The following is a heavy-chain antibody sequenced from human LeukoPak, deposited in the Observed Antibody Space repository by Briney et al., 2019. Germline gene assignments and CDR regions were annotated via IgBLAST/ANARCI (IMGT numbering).Heavy chain of an antibody. Sequence: ASVKVSCKASGYAFTSYHIHWMPQAPGQGLGWMGIIIPSSGSTTYAQKFQGRVTMTRDTSTSTVYMELSSLTSDDTAVYFCARSDYNDYRGLGFWGQGTLVTVSS. CDR1: GYAFTSYH. J-gene: IGHJ4*02. V-gene: IGHV1-46*01. D-gene: IGHD4-11*01. CDR2: IIPSSGST. CDR3: ARSDYNDYRGLGF.